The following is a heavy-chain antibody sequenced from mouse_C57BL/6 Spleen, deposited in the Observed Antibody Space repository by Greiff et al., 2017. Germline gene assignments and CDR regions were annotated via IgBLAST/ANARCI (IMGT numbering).Heavy chain of an antibody. CDR1: GFTFSDYG. CDR2: ISSGSSTI. V-gene: IGHV5-17*01. J-gene: IGHJ1*03. Sequence: EVHLVESGGGLVKPGGSLKLSCAASGFTFSDYGMHWVRQAPEKGLEWVAYISSGSSTIYYADTVKGRFTISRDNAKNTLFLQMTSLRSEDTAMYYCASGKRYFDVWGTGTTVTVSS. CDR3: ASGKRYFDV.